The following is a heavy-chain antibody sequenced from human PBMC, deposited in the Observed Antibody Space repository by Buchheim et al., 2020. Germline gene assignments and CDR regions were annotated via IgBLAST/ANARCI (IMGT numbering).Heavy chain of an antibody. V-gene: IGHV3-30*04. CDR2: ISYVGSNK. Sequence: QVQLVESGGGVVQPGRSLRLPCAALVFTYSSYAMHGARHAPGKGLEWVAVISYVGSNKYYADPVKGRFTISRDNSKNTLYLRMNSLRAEDTAVYYCARDGGEDDACDIWGQGT. D-gene: IGHD2-21*01. CDR3: ARDGGEDDACDI. CDR1: VFTYSSYA. J-gene: IGHJ3*02.